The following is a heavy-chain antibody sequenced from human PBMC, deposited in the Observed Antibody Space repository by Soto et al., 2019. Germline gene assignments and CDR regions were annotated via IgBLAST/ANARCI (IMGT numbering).Heavy chain of an antibody. J-gene: IGHJ6*03. CDR3: ARRARPDFYCMDV. Sequence: GGSLRLSCAASGFTFSTYAMSWVRQAPGKGLEWVSGISSNGVGTYYANSVQGRFTISRDNSKNTVYLQMGSLRPEDMAVYYCARRARPDFYCMDVWGKGTTVTVSS. D-gene: IGHD6-6*01. V-gene: IGHV3-64*01. CDR2: ISSNGVGT. CDR1: GFTFSTYA.